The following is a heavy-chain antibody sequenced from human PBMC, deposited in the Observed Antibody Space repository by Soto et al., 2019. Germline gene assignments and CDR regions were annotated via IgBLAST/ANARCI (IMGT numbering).Heavy chain of an antibody. CDR1: GFTFSSYS. J-gene: IGHJ4*02. CDR2: ISSSSSYI. Sequence: EVQLVESGGGLVKPGGSLRLSCAASGFTFSSYSMNWVRKAPGKGLEWVSSISSSSSYIYYADSVKGRFTISRDNAKNSLYLQMNSLRAEDTAVYYCASSIMAGYHSLDYWGQGTLVTVSS. D-gene: IGHD6-19*01. V-gene: IGHV3-21*01. CDR3: ASSIMAGYHSLDY.